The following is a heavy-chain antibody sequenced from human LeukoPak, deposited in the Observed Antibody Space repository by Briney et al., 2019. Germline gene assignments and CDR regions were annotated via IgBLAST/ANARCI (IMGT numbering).Heavy chain of an antibody. V-gene: IGHV3-23*01. CDR1: GFTFSSYA. Sequence: GGSLRLSCAASGFTFSSYAMSWVRQAPGKGLEWVSAISGSGGSTYYADSVKGRFTISRDNSKNTLYLQMNSLRAEDTAVYYCAKSMCGTGCYGMDVWGQGTTVTVSS. CDR2: ISGSGGST. D-gene: IGHD2-21*01. J-gene: IGHJ6*02. CDR3: AKSMCGTGCYGMDV.